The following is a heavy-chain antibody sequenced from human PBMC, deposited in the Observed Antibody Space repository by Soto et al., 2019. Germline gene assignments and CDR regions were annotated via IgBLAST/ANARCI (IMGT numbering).Heavy chain of an antibody. V-gene: IGHV1-2*04. CDR3: ARSIVVVTALDY. Sequence: ASVKVSCKASGYTFTGYYMHWVRQAPGQRLEWIGWINPSSGGTNYAQKFQGWVTMTRDTSASTAYMELSRLRSDDTAVYYCARSIVVVTALDYWGQGTLVTVSS. CDR1: GYTFTGYY. J-gene: IGHJ4*02. CDR2: INPSSGGT. D-gene: IGHD2-21*02.